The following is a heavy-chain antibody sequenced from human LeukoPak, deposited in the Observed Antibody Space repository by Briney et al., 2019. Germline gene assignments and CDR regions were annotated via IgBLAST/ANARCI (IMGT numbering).Heavy chain of an antibody. D-gene: IGHD3-22*01. J-gene: IGHJ4*02. CDR2: INPNSGGT. V-gene: IGHV1-2*02. Sequence: GASVKVSCKASGYTFTCYYMHWVRQAPGQGLEWMGWINPNSGGTNYAQKFQGRVTMTRDTSISTAYMELSRLRSDDTAVYYCARDYYYDSSGYYYWYYFDYWGQGTLVTVSS. CDR3: ARDYYYDSSGYYYWYYFDY. CDR1: GYTFTCYY.